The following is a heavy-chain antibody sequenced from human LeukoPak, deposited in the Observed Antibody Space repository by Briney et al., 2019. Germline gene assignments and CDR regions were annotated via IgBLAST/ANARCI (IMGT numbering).Heavy chain of an antibody. CDR3: ARDLAYCSSSSCYYMDV. Sequence: SETLSLTCTVSGDSFSSGGYYWSWIRQPPGKGLEWIGHIYHSGSSYYNPSLKSRVTIPVDRSKNQFSLNLSSVTAADTAVYYCARDLAYCSSSSCYYMDVWGKGTTVTVSS. CDR1: GDSFSSGGYY. V-gene: IGHV4-30-2*01. D-gene: IGHD2-2*01. J-gene: IGHJ6*03. CDR2: IYHSGSS.